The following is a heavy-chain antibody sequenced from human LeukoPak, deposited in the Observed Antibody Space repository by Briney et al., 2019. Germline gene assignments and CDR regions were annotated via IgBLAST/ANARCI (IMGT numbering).Heavy chain of an antibody. J-gene: IGHJ5*02. V-gene: IGHV4-4*07. CDR1: GGSISSYY. CDR3: ARDKYSSSPRTAVLNWFDP. CDR2: IYTSGST. Sequence: SETLSLTCTVSGGSISSYYWSWIRQPAGKGLEWIGRIYTSGSTNYNPSLKSRVTMSVDTSKNQFSLKLSSVTAADTAVYYRARDKYSSSPRTAVLNWFDPWGQGTLVTVSS. D-gene: IGHD6-13*01.